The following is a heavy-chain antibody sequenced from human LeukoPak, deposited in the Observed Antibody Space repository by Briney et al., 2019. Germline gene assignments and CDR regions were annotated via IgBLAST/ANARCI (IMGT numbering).Heavy chain of an antibody. CDR2: IYYSGST. D-gene: IGHD1-1*01. CDR1: GGSISSYY. Sequence: SETLPLTCTVSGGSISSYYWSWIRQPPGKGLEWIGYIYYSGSTNYNPSLKSRVTISVDTSKNQFSLKLSSVTAADTAVYYCARWRTTEGYYYGMDVWGQGTTVTVSS. CDR3: ARWRTTEGYYYGMDV. V-gene: IGHV4-59*01. J-gene: IGHJ6*02.